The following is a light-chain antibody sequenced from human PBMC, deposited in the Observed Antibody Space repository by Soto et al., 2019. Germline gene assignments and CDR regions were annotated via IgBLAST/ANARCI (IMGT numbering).Light chain of an antibody. CDR1: SSDVGGYNY. Sequence: QSVLTQPASVSGSPGQSITISCTGTSSDVGGYNYVSWYQQHPDKAPKLMIYEVTNRPSGVSNRFSGSKSGNTASLTISGLQSEDEADYYCSSFTSSSIPYVFGTGTQLTVL. J-gene: IGLJ1*01. CDR2: EVT. CDR3: SSFTSSSIPYV. V-gene: IGLV2-14*01.